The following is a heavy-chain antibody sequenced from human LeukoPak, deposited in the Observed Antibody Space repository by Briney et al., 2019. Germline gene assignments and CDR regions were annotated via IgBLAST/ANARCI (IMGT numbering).Heavy chain of an antibody. CDR2: INPDSGGT. CDR3: ARIGYCSSTSCYPGAFDI. V-gene: IGHV1-2*06. J-gene: IGHJ3*02. Sequence: ASVWVSCKASGYTFSDYYIHWVRQAPGQGLEWMGRINPDSGGTNYAPTFQGRVTMTRDTSISTAYMELSRLRSDDTAVYYCARIGYCSSTSCYPGAFDIWGQGTMVTVSS. D-gene: IGHD2-2*01. CDR1: GYTFSDYY.